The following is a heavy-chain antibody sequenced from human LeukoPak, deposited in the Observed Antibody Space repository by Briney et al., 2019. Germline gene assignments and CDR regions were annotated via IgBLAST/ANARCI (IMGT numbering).Heavy chain of an antibody. D-gene: IGHD3-16*01. CDR1: GFTFSSYA. J-gene: IGHJ4*02. Sequence: GGSLRLSCAASGFTFSSYAMSWVRQAPGKGLEWVSTISGSGDSMYYADSVKGRFTISRDTSSDTLHLHMNGLRAEDTAVYYCAKAGGAYDYWGQGTLVTVSS. CDR2: ISGSGDSM. V-gene: IGHV3-23*01. CDR3: AKAGGAYDY.